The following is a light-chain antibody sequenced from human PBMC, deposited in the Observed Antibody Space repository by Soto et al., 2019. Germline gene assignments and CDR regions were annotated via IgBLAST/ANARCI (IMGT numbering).Light chain of an antibody. CDR3: QQYSYYSWT. J-gene: IGKJ1*01. Sequence: IHMTHSPSTLSAFVLYRVTITFLASQSINNWLAWYQQKPGKAPKLLIYKASSLESGVPSRFSGSGSGTEFTLSISSLQPDDFATYYCQQYSYYSWTFGQGTKVDIK. V-gene: IGKV1-5*03. CDR1: QSINNW. CDR2: KAS.